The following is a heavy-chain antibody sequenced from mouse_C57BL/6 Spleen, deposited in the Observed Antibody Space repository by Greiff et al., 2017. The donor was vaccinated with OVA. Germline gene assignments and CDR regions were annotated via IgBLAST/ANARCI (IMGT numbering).Heavy chain of an antibody. CDR3: TVADYYGSSYPY. Sequence: EVQVVESGGGLVQPGGSMKLSCVASGFTFSNYWMNWVRQSPEKGLEWVAQIRLKSDNYATHYAESVKGRFTISRDDSKSSVYLQMNNLRAEDTGIYYCTVADYYGSSYPYWGQGTLVTVSA. D-gene: IGHD1-1*01. CDR2: IRLKSDNYAT. J-gene: IGHJ3*01. V-gene: IGHV6-3*01. CDR1: GFTFSNYW.